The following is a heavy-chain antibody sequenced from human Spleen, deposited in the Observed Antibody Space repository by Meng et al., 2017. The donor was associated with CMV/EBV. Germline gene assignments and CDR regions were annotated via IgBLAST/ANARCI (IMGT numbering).Heavy chain of an antibody. CDR2: ISPHSGNT. CDR1: GYNFRSHG. J-gene: IGHJ4*02. Sequence: ASVKVSCKASGYNFRSHGFSWVRQAPGQGLEWMGWISPHSGNTNYAQKFQGRVTMTTDTSTSTAYMDLRGLRYDDSAVYYCARMYCSSTTCYSWENYFDFWGQGTLVTVSS. V-gene: IGHV1-18*01. D-gene: IGHD2-2*01. CDR3: ARMYCSSTTCYSWENYFDF.